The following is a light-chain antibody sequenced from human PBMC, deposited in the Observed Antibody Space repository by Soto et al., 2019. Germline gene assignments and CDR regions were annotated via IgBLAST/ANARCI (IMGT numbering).Light chain of an antibody. J-gene: IGLJ2*01. Sequence: QSVLTQPASVSGSLGQSITIPCTGTRSDIGSRESVSWYQHFPGEAPRLLIYDVNIRTSGVSHRFSGSKSDNSASLTVSGLRSDDEGDYYCASCTTAHTLVFGGGTKLTVL. CDR2: DVN. V-gene: IGLV2-14*03. CDR1: RSDIGSRES. CDR3: ASCTTAHTLV.